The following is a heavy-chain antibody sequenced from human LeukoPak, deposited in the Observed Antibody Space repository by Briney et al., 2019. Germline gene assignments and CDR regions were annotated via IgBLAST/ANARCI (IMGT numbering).Heavy chain of an antibody. D-gene: IGHD6-13*01. J-gene: IGHJ4*02. V-gene: IGHV3-21*01. CDR3: AREGIAPAGIDY. CDR1: GFTFSSYS. Sequence: TGGSLRLSCAASGFTFSSYSMNWVRQAPGKGLEWVSSISSSSSYIYYADSVKGRFTISRDNAKNSLYLQMNSLRAEDTAVYYCAREGIAPAGIDYWGQRIRVTLSS. CDR2: ISSSSSYI.